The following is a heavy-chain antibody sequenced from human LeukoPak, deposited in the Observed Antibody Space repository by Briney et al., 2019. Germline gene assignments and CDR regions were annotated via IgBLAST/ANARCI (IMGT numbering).Heavy chain of an antibody. D-gene: IGHD4-17*01. Sequence: GGSLRLSCAASGFTFSSYEMNWVRQAPGKGLEWVSHISSSGSTIYYADSVKGRFTISRDNAKNSLYLQMNSLRAEDTAVYYCARDETVTTLGKEAWGQGTLVTVSS. V-gene: IGHV3-48*03. CDR1: GFTFSSYE. J-gene: IGHJ5*02. CDR2: ISSSGSTI. CDR3: ARDETVTTLGKEA.